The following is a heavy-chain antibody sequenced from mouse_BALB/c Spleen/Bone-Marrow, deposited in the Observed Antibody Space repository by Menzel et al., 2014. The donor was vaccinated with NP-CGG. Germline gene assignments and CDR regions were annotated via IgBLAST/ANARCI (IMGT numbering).Heavy chain of an antibody. D-gene: IGHD2-3*01. V-gene: IGHV1S81*02. J-gene: IGHJ3*01. CDR3: ARYDGPAWFAY. CDR2: INPSNGRN. Sequence: VQLQQSGAELVKPGASVRLSCKASGYSFTSYWIHWVKQRPGQGLEWIGEINPSNGRNNYNEKFKNKATLTVDKSSSTAYMQLSSLTSEDPAVYYCARYDGPAWFAYWGQGTLVTVSA. CDR1: GYSFTSYW.